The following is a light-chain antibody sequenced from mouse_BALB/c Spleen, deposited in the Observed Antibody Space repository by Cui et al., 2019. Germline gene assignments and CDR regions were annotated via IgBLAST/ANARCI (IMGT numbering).Light chain of an antibody. CDR3: QQWSSYPRT. V-gene: IGKV4-55*01. CDR1: SSVRY. J-gene: IGKJ1*01. Sequence: QIVLTESTAIMSASPGEKVTMTCSASSSVRYMYWYQQKPGSSPRLLIYDTSNLASGVPVRFSGSGSGTSYSLTISRMEAEDAATYYCQQWSSYPRTFGGGTKLEIK. CDR2: DTS.